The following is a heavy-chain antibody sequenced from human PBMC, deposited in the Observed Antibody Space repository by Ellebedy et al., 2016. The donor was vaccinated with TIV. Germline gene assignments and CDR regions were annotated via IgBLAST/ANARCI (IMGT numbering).Heavy chain of an antibody. J-gene: IGHJ6*02. D-gene: IGHD6-6*01. CDR3: ASPLRGYSSSHTPGYYGMDV. V-gene: IGHV1-69*04. CDR2: IIPVLGIA. Sequence: ASVKVSCKASGGTFSSYAINWVRQAPGQGLEWMGRIIPVLGIANYAQKFQGRVTITADKSTSTAYMELSSLRSEDTAVYYCASPLRGYSSSHTPGYYGMDVWGQGTTVTVSS. CDR1: GGTFSSYA.